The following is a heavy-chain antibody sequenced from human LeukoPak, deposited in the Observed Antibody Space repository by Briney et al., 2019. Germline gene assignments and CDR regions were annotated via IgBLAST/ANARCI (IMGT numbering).Heavy chain of an antibody. J-gene: IGHJ4*02. Sequence: ASVKVSCKASGYTFTSYDINWVRQATGQGLEWMGWMNPNSGNTGYAQKFQGRVTITRNTSISTAYMELSSLRSEDTAVYYCARGVKAYYYDSSGYYYFDYWGQGTLVTVSS. CDR1: GYTFTSYD. D-gene: IGHD3-22*01. CDR2: MNPNSGNT. CDR3: ARGVKAYYYDSSGYYYFDY. V-gene: IGHV1-8*03.